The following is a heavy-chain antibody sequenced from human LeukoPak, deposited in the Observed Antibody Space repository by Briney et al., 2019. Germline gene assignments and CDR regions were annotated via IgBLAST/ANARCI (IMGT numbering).Heavy chain of an antibody. CDR2: IYYSGST. D-gene: IGHD2-21*02. CDR3: AVRRVTHYYFDY. Sequence: SETLSLTCTVSGGSISSRSYYWGWIRQPPGKGLEWIGSIYYSGSTYYNPSLRSRVTISVDTSKNQFSLKLSSVTAADTAVYYCAVRRVTHYYFDYWGQGTLVTVSS. V-gene: IGHV4-39*01. J-gene: IGHJ4*02. CDR1: GGSISSRSYY.